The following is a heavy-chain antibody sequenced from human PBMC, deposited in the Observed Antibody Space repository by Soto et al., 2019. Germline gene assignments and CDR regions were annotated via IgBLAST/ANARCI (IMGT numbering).Heavy chain of an antibody. CDR2: IYYSGST. CDR3: ARRYGVRGVSYFYYYMDV. V-gene: IGHV4-39*01. CDR1: GGSISSSSYY. J-gene: IGHJ6*03. D-gene: IGHD3-10*01. Sequence: QLQLQESDPGLVKPSETLSLTSTVSGGSISSSSYYWRWIRQPPAKGLEWIGSIYYSGSTYYNPSLKSRVTISVDTSKNQFSLKLSSVTAADTAVYYCARRYGVRGVSYFYYYMDVWGKGTTVTVSS.